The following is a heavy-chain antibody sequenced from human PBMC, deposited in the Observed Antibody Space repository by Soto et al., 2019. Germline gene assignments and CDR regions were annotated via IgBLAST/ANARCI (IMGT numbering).Heavy chain of an antibody. D-gene: IGHD2-15*01. J-gene: IGHJ5*02. CDR3: AGFSVVAATEINWFDP. Sequence: QVQLQESGPGLVKPSQTLSLTCTVSGGSISSGDYYWSWIRQPPGKGLEWIGYIYYSGSTYYNPSLESRVTISVDTSKNQFSLKLSSVTAADTAVYYCAGFSVVAATEINWFDPWGQGTLVTVSS. V-gene: IGHV4-30-4*01. CDR1: GGSISSGDYY. CDR2: IYYSGST.